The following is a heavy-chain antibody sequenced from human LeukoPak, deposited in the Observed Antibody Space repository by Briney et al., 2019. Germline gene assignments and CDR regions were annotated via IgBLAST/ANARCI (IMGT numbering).Heavy chain of an antibody. Sequence: GGSLRLSCAASGFTFSSYAMPWVRQAPGKGLEWVAVISYDGSNKYYADSVKGRFTISRDNSKNTLYLQMNSLRAEDTAVYYCARGGGNAVAGEVDYWGQGTLVTVSS. CDR3: ARGGGNAVAGEVDY. CDR2: ISYDGSNK. J-gene: IGHJ4*02. CDR1: GFTFSSYA. D-gene: IGHD6-19*01. V-gene: IGHV3-30*04.